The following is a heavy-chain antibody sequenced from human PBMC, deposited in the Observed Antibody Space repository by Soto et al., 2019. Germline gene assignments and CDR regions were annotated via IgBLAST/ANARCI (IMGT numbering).Heavy chain of an antibody. CDR1: GGSISRDC. CDR2: IYPSGST. V-gene: IGHV4-4*07. Sequence: SETLSLTCTVSGGSISRDCWRWIRQPSGKGLEWIGLIYPSGSTNYSPSLKSRVTMSVDTSKNQLSLKLSSVTAADTAVYYCARGEIGNGYGMDVWGQATTVTVSS. CDR3: ARGEIGNGYGMDV. J-gene: IGHJ6*02. D-gene: IGHD2-8*01.